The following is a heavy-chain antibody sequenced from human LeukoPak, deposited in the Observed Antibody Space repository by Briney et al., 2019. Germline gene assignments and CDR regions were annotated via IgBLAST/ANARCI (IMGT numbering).Heavy chain of an antibody. CDR3: AKDRYYDILTGYPIERYFDY. Sequence: GGSLRLSCAASGFTFSDSAMHWVRQAPGKGLVWVSRINSDGSSTYYADSVKGRFTISRDNSKNTLYLQMNSLRAEDTAVYYCAKDRYYDILTGYPIERYFDYWGQGTLVTVSS. J-gene: IGHJ4*02. D-gene: IGHD3-9*01. CDR2: INSDGSST. CDR1: GFTFSDSA. V-gene: IGHV3-23*01.